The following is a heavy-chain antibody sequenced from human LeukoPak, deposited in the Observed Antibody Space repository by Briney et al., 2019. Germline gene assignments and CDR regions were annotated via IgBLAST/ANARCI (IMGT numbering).Heavy chain of an antibody. CDR3: AKSGAQYCTGGSCYFDY. J-gene: IGHJ4*02. D-gene: IGHD2-15*01. CDR1: GFTFSSYG. Sequence: GGSLRLSCVASGFTFSSYGMHWVRQAPGKGLEWVAIITYEGSTKYYADSVKGRFTISRDNSKNTLYLQMNSLSAEDTAICYCAKSGAQYCTGGSCYFDYWGQGTLVTVSS. CDR2: ITYEGSTK. V-gene: IGHV3-30*18.